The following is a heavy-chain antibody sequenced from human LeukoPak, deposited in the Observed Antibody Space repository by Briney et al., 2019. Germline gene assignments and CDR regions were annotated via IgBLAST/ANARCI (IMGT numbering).Heavy chain of an antibody. CDR2: IYYSGSS. D-gene: IGHD2-15*01. J-gene: IGHJ1*01. Sequence: SETLSLTCKVSGVSMTPYYWSWIRQSPGRGLEWIGYIYYSGSSNYNPSLKSRVTISVDTSKNQFSLKLSSVTAADTAVYYCARGWPEYFQHWGQGTLVTVSS. CDR1: GVSMTPYY. CDR3: ARGWPEYFQH. V-gene: IGHV4-59*01.